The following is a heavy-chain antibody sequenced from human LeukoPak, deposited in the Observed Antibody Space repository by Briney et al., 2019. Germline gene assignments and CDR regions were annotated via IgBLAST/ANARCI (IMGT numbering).Heavy chain of an antibody. V-gene: IGHV4-39*01. CDR2: IYYSGST. D-gene: IGHD3-10*01. CDR1: GGSISSSSYY. J-gene: IGHJ3*02. CDR3: ARHSDEFSDAFDI. Sequence: SETLSLTCTVSGGSISSSSYYWGWIRQPPGKGLEWIVSIYYSGSTYDNPSHKSRVTISVYTSKNQFSLKLSSVTAADPAVYYCARHSDEFSDAFDIWGQGTMVTVSS.